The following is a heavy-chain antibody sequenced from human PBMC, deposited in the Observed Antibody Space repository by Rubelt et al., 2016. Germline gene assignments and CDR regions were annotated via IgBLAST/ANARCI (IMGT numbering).Heavy chain of an antibody. CDR2: INHSGNT. V-gene: IGHV4-34*01. D-gene: IGHD3-9*01. Sequence: WIGEINHSGNTNYNTSLKSRVTISVDTSKNKFSLKLSLLTAADTALYYCARAVLHFYDISTGYHYGMDVWGQGTTVTVSS. CDR3: ARAVLHFYDISTGYHYGMDV. J-gene: IGHJ6*02.